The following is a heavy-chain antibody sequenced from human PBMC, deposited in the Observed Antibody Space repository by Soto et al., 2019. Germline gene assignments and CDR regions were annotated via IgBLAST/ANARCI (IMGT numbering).Heavy chain of an antibody. CDR2: ISYDGSNK. J-gene: IGHJ4*02. CDR3: ARERGEFYDSSGYLMGPYFDY. D-gene: IGHD3-22*01. CDR1: GFTFSSYA. V-gene: IGHV3-30-3*01. Sequence: GGSLRLSCAASGFTFSSYAMHWVRQAPGKGLEWVAVISYDGSNKYYADSVKGRFTISRDNSKNTLYLQMNSLRAEDTAVYYCARERGEFYDSSGYLMGPYFDYWGQGTLVTVSS.